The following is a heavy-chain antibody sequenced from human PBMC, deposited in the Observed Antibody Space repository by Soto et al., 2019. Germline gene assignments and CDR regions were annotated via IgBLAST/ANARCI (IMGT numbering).Heavy chain of an antibody. Sequence: PSETLSLTCAVYGGSFSGYYWSWIRQPPGKGLEWIGYIYYSGSTYYNPSLKSRVTISVDTSKNQFSLKLSSVTAADTAVYYCARSEITPADYYYYGMDVWGQGTTVTVSS. V-gene: IGHV4-30-4*08. CDR3: ARSEITPADYYYYGMDV. CDR1: GGSFSGYY. J-gene: IGHJ6*02. CDR2: IYYSGST. D-gene: IGHD2-2*01.